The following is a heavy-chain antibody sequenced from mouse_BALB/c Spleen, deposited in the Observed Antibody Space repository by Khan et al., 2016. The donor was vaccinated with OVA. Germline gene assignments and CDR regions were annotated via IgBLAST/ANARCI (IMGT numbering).Heavy chain of an antibody. J-gene: IGHJ3*01. D-gene: IGHD2-1*01. CDR2: IRSDGDYT. CDR3: ERADYGNIAY. Sequence: EVELVESGGGLVKPGGSLKLSCAASGFTFSTYAMSWVRQTPEKRLEWVASIRSDGDYTYYPDNVTGRFTISRDNAKNILDQQMSSLRSEDTAMYYCERADYGNIAYWGQGTLVTVSA. CDR1: GFTFSTYA. V-gene: IGHV5-9-3*01.